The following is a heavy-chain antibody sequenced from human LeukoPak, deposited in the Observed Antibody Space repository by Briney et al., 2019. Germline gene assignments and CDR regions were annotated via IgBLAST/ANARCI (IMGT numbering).Heavy chain of an antibody. Sequence: GGSLRLSCAASGFTFSHYAIHWVRQAPGKGLEWVALILYDGSNEYYADSVKGRFSISRDSSKNTLFLHMNTLRAEDTAIYYCAKDRTVGASYWYFDLWGRGTLVTVSS. CDR3: AKDRTVGASYWYFDL. V-gene: IGHV3-30-3*01. D-gene: IGHD1-26*01. J-gene: IGHJ2*01. CDR2: ILYDGSNE. CDR1: GFTFSHYA.